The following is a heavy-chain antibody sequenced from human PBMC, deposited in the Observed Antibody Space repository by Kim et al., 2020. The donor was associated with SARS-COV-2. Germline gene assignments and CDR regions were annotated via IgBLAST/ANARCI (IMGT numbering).Heavy chain of an antibody. J-gene: IGHJ6*02. CDR2: IKQDGTEK. Sequence: GGSLRLSCSPSGFTFSTYWMTWVRQAPGKGLEWVAHIKQDGTEKYYLDSVKGRFTISRDNAKHSLYLQMNSLRAEDTAVYYCARGEDFYNFWSGSYHGMDVWGQGTTVIVSS. V-gene: IGHV3-7*03. CDR1: GFTFSTYW. CDR3: ARGEDFYNFWSGSYHGMDV. D-gene: IGHD3-3*01.